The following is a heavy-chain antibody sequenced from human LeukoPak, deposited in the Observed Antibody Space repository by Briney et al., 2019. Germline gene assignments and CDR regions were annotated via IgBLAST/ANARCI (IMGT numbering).Heavy chain of an antibody. J-gene: IGHJ4*02. CDR2: ISGSGGST. V-gene: IGHV3-23*01. CDR1: GFTFSSYA. Sequence: PGGSLRLSCAASGFTFSSYAMSWVRQAPGKGLEWVSAISGSGGSTYYADSVKGRFTISRDNSKNTLYLQMNSLRAEDTAVYYCSCGERQWLALYYFDYWGQGTLVTVSS. D-gene: IGHD6-19*01. CDR3: SCGERQWLALYYFDY.